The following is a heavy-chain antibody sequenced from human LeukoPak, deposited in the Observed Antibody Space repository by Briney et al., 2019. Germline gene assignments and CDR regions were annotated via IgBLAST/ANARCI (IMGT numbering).Heavy chain of an antibody. D-gene: IGHD6-19*01. CDR1: GGSISSYY. Sequence: ASETLSLTCTVSGGSISSYYWSWIRQPPGKGLEWIAFFYYSGSTNYSPSLKSRVTISVDTSKNQFSLKLSSVTAADTAVYYCARPYSSGWYGAFDIWGQGAMVTVSS. CDR3: ARPYSSGWYGAFDI. CDR2: FYYSGST. J-gene: IGHJ3*02. V-gene: IGHV4-59*08.